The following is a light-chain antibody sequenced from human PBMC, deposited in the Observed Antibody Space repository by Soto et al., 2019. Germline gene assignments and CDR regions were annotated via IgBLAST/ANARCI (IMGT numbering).Light chain of an antibody. Sequence: DLPMTQSPSSLSASVGDRVTITCQASHDITNYLNWYQQKPGKGPRLLIYGASNLETGVPSRFSGSGFGTDFSFTISSLQPEDFATYYCQQYDSLPTFGGGTKVELK. J-gene: IGKJ4*01. CDR1: HDITNY. CDR2: GAS. CDR3: QQYDSLPT. V-gene: IGKV1-33*01.